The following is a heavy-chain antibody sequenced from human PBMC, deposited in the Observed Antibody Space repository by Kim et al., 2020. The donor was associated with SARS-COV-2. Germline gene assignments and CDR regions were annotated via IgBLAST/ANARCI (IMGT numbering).Heavy chain of an antibody. CDR3: ARGRYRYSSGWYYY. V-gene: IGHV4-34*01. CDR1: GGSFSGYY. Sequence: SETLSLTCAVYGGSFSGYYWSWIRQPPGKGLEWIGEINHSGSTNYNPSLKSRVTISVDTSKNQFSLKLSSVTAADTAVYYCARGRYRYSSGWYYYWGQGT. J-gene: IGHJ4*02. CDR2: INHSGST. D-gene: IGHD6-19*01.